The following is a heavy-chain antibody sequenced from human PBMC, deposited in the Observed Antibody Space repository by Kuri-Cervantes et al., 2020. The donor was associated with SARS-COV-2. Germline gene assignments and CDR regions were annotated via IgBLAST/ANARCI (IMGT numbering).Heavy chain of an antibody. J-gene: IGHJ4*02. V-gene: IGHV1-46*01. Sequence: ASVKVSCKASGYTFTGYYMHWVRQAPGQGLEWMGWINPSGGGTSYAQKFQGRVTMTRDTSTSTVYMELSSLRSEDTAVYYCARGRLSSDYFDYWGQGTLVTVSS. CDR1: GYTFTGYY. CDR2: INPSGGGT. CDR3: ARGRLSSDYFDY. D-gene: IGHD6-6*01.